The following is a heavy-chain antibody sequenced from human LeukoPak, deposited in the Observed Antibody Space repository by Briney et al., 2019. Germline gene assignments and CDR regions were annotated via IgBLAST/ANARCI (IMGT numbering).Heavy chain of an antibody. CDR2: ISYDERDE. J-gene: IGHJ4*02. V-gene: IGHV3-30*18. CDR1: GFTFSSYG. Sequence: GRSLRLSCAASGFTFSSYGMHWVRQAPGRGLEWVAVISYDERDEYYADSVKGRFTISRDNSKNTLYLQTNSLRAEDTAVYYCAKDSKGSGTYYDRYFDYWGQGTLVTVSS. D-gene: IGHD3-10*01. CDR3: AKDSKGSGTYYDRYFDY.